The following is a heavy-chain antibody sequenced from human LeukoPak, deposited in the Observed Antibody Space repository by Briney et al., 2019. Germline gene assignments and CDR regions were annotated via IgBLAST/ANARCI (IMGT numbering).Heavy chain of an antibody. CDR2: INPNSGGT. D-gene: IGHD3-3*01. J-gene: IGHJ5*02. V-gene: IGHV1-2*02. Sequence: ASVKVSCKACGYTLTGYYMHWVRQAPGQGLEWMGWINPNSGGTNYAQKFQGRDTMTRDTSISTAYMELSRLKSDDTAVYYCARDATIFGVVMNNWLDPWGQGTLVTVSS. CDR1: GYTLTGYY. CDR3: ARDATIFGVVMNNWLDP.